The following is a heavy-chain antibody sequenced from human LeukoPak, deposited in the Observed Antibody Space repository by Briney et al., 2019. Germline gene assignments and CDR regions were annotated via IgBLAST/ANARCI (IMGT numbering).Heavy chain of an antibody. V-gene: IGHV1-69*05. CDR3: AKGARGTLDY. CDR1: GGTFSSYV. Sequence: SVKVSFKASGGTFSSYVINWVRQAPGQGLEWMGGIIPIFGTANYARKLQGRVTMTTDTSTSTAYMELRSLRSDDTAVYYCAKGARGTLDYWGQGTLVTVSS. CDR2: IIPIFGTA. J-gene: IGHJ4*02.